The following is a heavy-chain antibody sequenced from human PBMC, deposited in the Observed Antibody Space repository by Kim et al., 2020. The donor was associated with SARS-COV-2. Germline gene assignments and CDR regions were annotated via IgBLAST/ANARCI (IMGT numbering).Heavy chain of an antibody. J-gene: IGHJ6*02. Sequence: GESLKISCKGSGYSFTSYWISWVRQMPGKGLEWMGRIDPSDSYTNYSPSFQGHVTISADKSISTAYLQWSSLKASDTAMYYCAGSRLFGGNYYYYGMDVWGQGTTVTVSS. CDR2: IDPSDSYT. V-gene: IGHV5-10-1*01. CDR3: AGSRLFGGNYYYYGMDV. CDR1: GYSFTSYW. D-gene: IGHD3-16*01.